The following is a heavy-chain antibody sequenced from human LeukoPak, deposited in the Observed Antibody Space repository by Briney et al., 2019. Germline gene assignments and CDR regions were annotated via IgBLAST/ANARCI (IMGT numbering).Heavy chain of an antibody. V-gene: IGHV4-59*01. D-gene: IGHD3-10*01. CDR2: IYYSGST. J-gene: IGHJ4*02. CDR3: AREGVLRGAIDY. Sequence: SETLSLTCTVSGGSISSYYWSWLRQPPGKGLEWIGYIYYSGSTNYNPSLKSRVTISVDTSKNQFSLKLSSVTAADTAVYYCAREGVLRGAIDYWGQGTLVTVSS. CDR1: GGSISSYY.